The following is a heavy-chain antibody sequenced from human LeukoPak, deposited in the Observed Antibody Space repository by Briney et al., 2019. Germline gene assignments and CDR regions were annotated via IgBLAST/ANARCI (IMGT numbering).Heavy chain of an antibody. CDR1: GGSISSYY. Sequence: SETLSLTCTVSGGSISSYYWTWLRQSAGKGLEWIGRIYSSGSTNYNPSFTSRVTMSVDTSKNQFSLRLSSVTAADTAVYYCARDPRAVDAWGQGTTVTV. CDR2: IYSSGST. V-gene: IGHV4-4*07. CDR3: ARDPRAVDA. J-gene: IGHJ6*02.